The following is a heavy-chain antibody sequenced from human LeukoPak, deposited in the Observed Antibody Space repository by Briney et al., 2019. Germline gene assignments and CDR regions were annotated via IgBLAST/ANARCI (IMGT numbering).Heavy chain of an antibody. CDR2: FDPEDGET. V-gene: IGHV1-24*01. Sequence: ASVKVSCKVSGYTLTELSMHWVRQAPGKGLEWMGGFDPEDGETIYAQKFQGRVTMTEDTSTDTAYMELSSLRSEDTAVYYCATNPTAAGHWYFDLWGRGTLVTVSS. CDR3: ATNPTAAGHWYFDL. CDR1: GYTLTELS. J-gene: IGHJ2*01. D-gene: IGHD6-13*01.